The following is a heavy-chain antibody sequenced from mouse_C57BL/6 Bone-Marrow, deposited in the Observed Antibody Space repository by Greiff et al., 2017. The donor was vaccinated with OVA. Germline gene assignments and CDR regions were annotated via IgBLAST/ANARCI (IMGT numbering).Heavy chain of an antibody. J-gene: IGHJ2*01. CDR2: IWSDGST. Sequence: QVQLKESGPGPVAPSQSLSITCTVSGFSLTSYGVHWVRQPPGKGLEWLVVIWSDGSTTYNSALKSRLSISKDNSKSQVFLKMNSLQTDDTAMYYCASYYGNYVDYFDYWGQGTTLTVSS. CDR1: GFSLTSYG. V-gene: IGHV2-6*03. CDR3: ASYYGNYVDYFDY. D-gene: IGHD2-1*01.